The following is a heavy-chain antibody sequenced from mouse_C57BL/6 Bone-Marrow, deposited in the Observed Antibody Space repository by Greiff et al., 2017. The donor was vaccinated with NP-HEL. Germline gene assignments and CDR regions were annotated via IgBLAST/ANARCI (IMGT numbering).Heavy chain of an antibody. J-gene: IGHJ3*01. D-gene: IGHD2-2*01. CDR2: IYPRDGST. CDR1: GYTFTSYD. V-gene: IGHV1-85*01. CDR3: ARKESYYGYDGAGFAY. Sequence: VQLQESGPELVKPGASVKLSCKASGYTFTSYDINWVKQRPGQGLEWIGWIYPRDGSTKYNEKFKGKATLTVDTSSSTAFMVLQSLTSEDSAVYFCARKESYYGYDGAGFAYWGQGTLVTVSA.